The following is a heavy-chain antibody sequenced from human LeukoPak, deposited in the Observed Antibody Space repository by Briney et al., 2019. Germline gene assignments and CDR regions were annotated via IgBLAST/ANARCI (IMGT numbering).Heavy chain of an antibody. J-gene: IGHJ4*02. CDR1: GGSISSYY. CDR2: IYYSGST. CDR3: ARYCSGGSCYRKYYFDY. V-gene: IGHV4-59*12. D-gene: IGHD2-15*01. Sequence: SETLSLTCTVSGGSISSYYWSWIRQPPGKGLEWIGYIYYSGSTNYNPSLKSRVTISVDTSKNQFSLKLSSVTAADTAVYYCARYCSGGSCYRKYYFDYWGQGTLVTVSS.